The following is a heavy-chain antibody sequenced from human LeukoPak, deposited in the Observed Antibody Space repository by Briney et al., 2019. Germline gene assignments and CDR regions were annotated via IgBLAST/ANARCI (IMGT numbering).Heavy chain of an antibody. CDR2: IYTSGST. Sequence: PSETLSLTCTVSGGSISSYYWSWIRQPAGKGLEWIGRIYTSGSTNYNPSLKSRVTTSVDTSKNQFSLKLSSVTAADTAVYYCARVGDSGGYYPFDYWGQGTLVTVSS. D-gene: IGHD3-22*01. V-gene: IGHV4-4*07. J-gene: IGHJ4*02. CDR1: GGSISSYY. CDR3: ARVGDSGGYYPFDY.